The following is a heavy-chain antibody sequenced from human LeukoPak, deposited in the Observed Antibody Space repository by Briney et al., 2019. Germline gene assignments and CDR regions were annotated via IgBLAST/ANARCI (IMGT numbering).Heavy chain of an antibody. CDR3: ARGIVYYDSRIKGCFFDY. CDR2: ISAYNGNT. J-gene: IGHJ4*02. D-gene: IGHD3-22*01. Sequence: ASVTVSCKASGYTFTSYGISWVRQAPGQGLEWMGWISAYNGNTNYAQKLQGRVTMTTDTSTSTAYMELRSLRSDDTAVYYCARGIVYYDSRIKGCFFDYWGQGTLVTVSS. CDR1: GYTFTSYG. V-gene: IGHV1-18*01.